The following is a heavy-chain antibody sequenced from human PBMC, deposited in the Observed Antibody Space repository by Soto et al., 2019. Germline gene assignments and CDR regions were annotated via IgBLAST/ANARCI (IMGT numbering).Heavy chain of an antibody. CDR3: ARIQLSYDFWSGYYPFDP. Sequence: PTLENPTQTLTLTCTFSGFSLSTSGMCVSWIRQPPGKALEWLARIDWDDDKYYSTSLKTRLTISKDTSKNQVVLTMTNMDPVDTATYYCARIQLSYDFWSGYYPFDPWGQGTLVTVSS. CDR1: GFSLSTSGMC. D-gene: IGHD3-3*01. CDR2: IDWDDDK. J-gene: IGHJ5*02. V-gene: IGHV2-70*11.